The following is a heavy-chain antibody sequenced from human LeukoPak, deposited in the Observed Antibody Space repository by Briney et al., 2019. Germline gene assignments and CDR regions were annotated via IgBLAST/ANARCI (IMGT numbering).Heavy chain of an antibody. CDR2: INTNTGNP. J-gene: IGHJ5*02. CDR1: GYTFTNYA. V-gene: IGHV7-4-1*02. CDR3: ARGVLGDYGRLIGFDP. D-gene: IGHD4-17*01. Sequence: ASVKVSCKASGYTFTNYAINWVRQAPGQGLEWMGWINTNTGNPTYAQGFTGRFVFSLDTSASTTYLQISSLKAEDTAVYYCARGVLGDYGRLIGFDPWGQGTLVIVSS.